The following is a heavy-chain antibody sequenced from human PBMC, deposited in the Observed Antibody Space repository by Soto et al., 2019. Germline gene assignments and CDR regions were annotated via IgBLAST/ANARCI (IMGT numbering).Heavy chain of an antibody. Sequence: GGSLRLSCAASGFTFSSYSMNWVRQAPGKGLEWVSSISSSSSYIYYADSVKGRFTISRDNAKNSLYLQMNSLRAEDTAVYYCARGVGATALGYYYGMDVWGQGTTVTVAS. J-gene: IGHJ6*02. CDR3: ARGVGATALGYYYGMDV. V-gene: IGHV3-21*01. D-gene: IGHD1-26*01. CDR1: GFTFSSYS. CDR2: ISSSSSYI.